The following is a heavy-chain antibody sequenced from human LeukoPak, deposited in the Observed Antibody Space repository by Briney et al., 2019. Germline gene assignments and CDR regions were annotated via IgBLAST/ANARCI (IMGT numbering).Heavy chain of an antibody. D-gene: IGHD3-22*01. Sequence: SVKLSCKVSGYTLTSFDINWVRPATGQGIDWMGWMNPNSGNTGYAQKFQGRVTMTRNTSISTAYMELSSLRSEDTAVYYCARGLSRAPDYYDSSGYQDYWGQGTLVTVSS. J-gene: IGHJ4*02. CDR2: MNPNSGNT. CDR3: ARGLSRAPDYYDSSGYQDY. V-gene: IGHV1-8*01. CDR1: GYTLTSFD.